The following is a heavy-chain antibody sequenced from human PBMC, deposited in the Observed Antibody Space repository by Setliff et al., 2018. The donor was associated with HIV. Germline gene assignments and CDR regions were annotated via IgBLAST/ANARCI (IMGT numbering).Heavy chain of an antibody. J-gene: IGHJ6*03. CDR1: GFTFSNSA. CDR2: ISGSGGTT. D-gene: IGHD3-9*01. CDR3: ARGDQTGYYTTYYYYMDL. Sequence: GGSLRLSCVASGFTFSNSAMNWVRQAPGKGLEWLSIISGSGGTTYYADSVKGRFTMSRDNAKNTLHLQMNSLRAEDTALYYCARGDQTGYYTTYYYYMDLWGKGTTVTVSS. V-gene: IGHV3-23*01.